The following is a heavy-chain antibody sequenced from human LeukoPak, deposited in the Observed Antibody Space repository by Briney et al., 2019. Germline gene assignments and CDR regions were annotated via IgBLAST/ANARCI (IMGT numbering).Heavy chain of an antibody. CDR3: ARDPSGATTFDY. CDR1: GGSFSGYY. V-gene: IGHV4-34*01. CDR2: INHSGST. Sequence: SETLSLTCAVYGGSFSGYYWSWIRQPPGKGLEWIGEINHSGSTNYNPSLKSRVTISVDTSKNQFSLKLISVTAADTAVYYCARDPSGATTFDYWGQGTLVTVSS. J-gene: IGHJ4*02. D-gene: IGHD1-26*01.